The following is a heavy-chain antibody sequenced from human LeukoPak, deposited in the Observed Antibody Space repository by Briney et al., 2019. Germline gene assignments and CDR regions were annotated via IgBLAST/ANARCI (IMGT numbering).Heavy chain of an antibody. CDR1: GFTFSDYY. CDR3: ARDVYGDFDY. CDR2: ISYDGSNK. J-gene: IGHJ4*02. V-gene: IGHV3-30-3*01. Sequence: GGSLRLSCAASGFTFSDYYMSWIRQAPGKGLEWVVVISYDGSNKYYADSVKGRFTISRDNSKNTLYLQMNSLRVEDTAVYYCARDVYGDFDYWGQGTLVTVSS. D-gene: IGHD2/OR15-2a*01.